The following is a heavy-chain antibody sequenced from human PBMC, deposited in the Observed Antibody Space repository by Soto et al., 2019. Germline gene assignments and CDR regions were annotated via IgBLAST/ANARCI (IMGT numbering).Heavy chain of an antibody. J-gene: IGHJ6*02. CDR3: ARERIAATSSGGMDV. CDR2: IYHSGST. CDR1: GYSISSGYY. Sequence: SETLSLTCAVSGYSISSGYYCGWIRQPPGKGLEWIGSIYHSGSTYYNPSLKGRVTISVDTSKNQFSLKLSSVTAADTAVYYCARERIAATSSGGMDVWGQGTTVTVSS. V-gene: IGHV4-38-2*02. D-gene: IGHD6-13*01.